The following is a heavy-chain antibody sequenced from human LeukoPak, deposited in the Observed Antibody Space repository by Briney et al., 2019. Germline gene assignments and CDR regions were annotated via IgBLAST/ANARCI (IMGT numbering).Heavy chain of an antibody. D-gene: IGHD3-3*01. J-gene: IGHJ4*02. V-gene: IGHV3-21*01. CDR2: ISSSSSYI. CDR3: ARVFARNYDFWSGPPFYFDY. CDR1: GFTFSSYS. Sequence: PGGSLRLSCAASGFTFSSYSMNWVRQAPGKGLEWVSSISSSSSYIYYADSVKGRFTISRDNAKNSLYLQMNSLRAEDTAVYYCARVFARNYDFWSGPPFYFDYWGQGTLVTVSS.